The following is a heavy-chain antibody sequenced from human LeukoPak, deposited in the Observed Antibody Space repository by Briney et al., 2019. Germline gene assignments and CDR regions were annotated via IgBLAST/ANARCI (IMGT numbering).Heavy chain of an antibody. J-gene: IGHJ6*02. Sequence: GSSVKVSCKASGGTFSSYAISWVRQAPGQGLEWMGWISAYNGNTNYAQKLQGRVTMTTDTSTSTAYMELRSLRSDDTAVYYCAVSEASRYNYGMDVWGQGTTVTVSS. CDR3: AVSEASRYNYGMDV. CDR1: GGTFSSYA. D-gene: IGHD2-2*01. V-gene: IGHV1-18*01. CDR2: ISAYNGNT.